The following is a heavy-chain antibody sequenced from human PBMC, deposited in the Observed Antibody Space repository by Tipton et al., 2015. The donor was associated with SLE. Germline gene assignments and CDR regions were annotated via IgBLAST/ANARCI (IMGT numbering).Heavy chain of an antibody. CDR1: GGSISSHY. D-gene: IGHD3-3*01. V-gene: IGHV4-59*11. CDR3: ARGVAGLEDAFDI. Sequence: TLSLTCTVSGGSISSHYWSWIRQPPGKGLEWIGYIYYSGSTNYNPSLKSRVTISVDTSKNQFSLKLSSVTAADTAVYYCARGVAGLEDAFDIWGQGTMVTASS. CDR2: IYYSGST. J-gene: IGHJ3*02.